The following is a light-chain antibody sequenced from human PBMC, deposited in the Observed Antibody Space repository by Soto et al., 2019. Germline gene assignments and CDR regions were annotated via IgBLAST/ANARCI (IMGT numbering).Light chain of an antibody. CDR3: SSDTSTWV. J-gene: IGLJ1*01. CDR2: DVN. CDR1: SSDVGGYNY. V-gene: IGLV2-14*01. Sequence: QSALTQPASVSGSPGQSITISCTGTSSDVGGYNYVSWYQQYPGEAPKLILYDVNSRPSGVSNRFSGSKSGNTASLTISGLQAVDEADYYCSSDTSTWVFGTGTKVTVL.